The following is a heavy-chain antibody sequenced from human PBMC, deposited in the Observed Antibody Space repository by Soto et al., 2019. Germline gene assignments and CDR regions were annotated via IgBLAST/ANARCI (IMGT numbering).Heavy chain of an antibody. J-gene: IGHJ4*02. Sequence: EVQLVESGGGLVKPGGSLRLSCAASGFTFSNAWMSWVRQAPGKGLEWVGRIKSKTAGGSINYAAPVKDRITISRDDSKNTLYLQMNRLKIEGTAVYYCSIYGDYSFDNWGQGTLVTVSS. CDR1: GFTFSNAW. D-gene: IGHD4-17*01. V-gene: IGHV3-15*01. CDR2: IKSKTAGGSI. CDR3: SIYGDYSFDN.